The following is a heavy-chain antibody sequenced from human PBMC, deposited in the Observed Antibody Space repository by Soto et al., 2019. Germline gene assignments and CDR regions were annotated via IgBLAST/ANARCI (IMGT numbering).Heavy chain of an antibody. CDR2: INYRGST. D-gene: IGHD4-4*01. Sequence: TLSLTCTVSGDPVISGDTYLNWIRQHPERGLEWMGYINYRGSTNYHPSLKSRILISVDTSENQFFLRLTSVTAADTAVYSCAGSTITTNPYFAYWGRGTLVTVSS. CDR3: AGSTITTNPYFAY. V-gene: IGHV4-31*03. CDR1: GDPVISGDTY. J-gene: IGHJ4*02.